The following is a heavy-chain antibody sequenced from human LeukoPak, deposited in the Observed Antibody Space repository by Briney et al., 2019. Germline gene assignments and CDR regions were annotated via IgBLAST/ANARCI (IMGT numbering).Heavy chain of an antibody. CDR1: SSYA. CDR2: ITSSGGRS. D-gene: IGHD3-22*01. J-gene: IGHJ4*02. V-gene: IGHV3-23*01. CDR3: AKSNGYFEY. Sequence: GGSPKLSCAASSSYAMSWVRQAPGKGLEWVSTITSSGGRSYYADSVKGRFTISRDNSKNTLYLQMNSLRVEDTAVYYCAKSNGYFEYWGQGTLVPVSS.